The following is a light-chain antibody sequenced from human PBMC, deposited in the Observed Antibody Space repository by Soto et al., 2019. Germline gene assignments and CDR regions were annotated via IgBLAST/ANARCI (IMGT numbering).Light chain of an antibody. CDR3: SSYGGSNNFDV. CDR2: EVT. CDR1: SSDVGGYDY. J-gene: IGLJ1*01. Sequence: QSVLTQPPSASGSPGQSVTISCTGTSSDVGGYDYVSWYQQHPGEAPKLIIYEVTKRPSGVPDRFSGSKSDTTASLTVSGLQAEDEADYYCSSYGGSNNFDVFGTGTKLTVL. V-gene: IGLV2-8*01.